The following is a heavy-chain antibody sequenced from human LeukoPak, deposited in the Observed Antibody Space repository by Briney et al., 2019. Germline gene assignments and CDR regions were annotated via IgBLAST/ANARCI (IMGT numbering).Heavy chain of an antibody. D-gene: IGHD1-7*01. CDR3: AREPAGPLELRSRRAFDI. CDR2: IIPIFGTA. Sequence: SVKVSCKASGATFSSYAISWVRQAPGQGLEWMGRIIPIFGTANYAQKFQGRVTITTDESTSTAYMEMSSLRSEDTAVYYCAREPAGPLELRSRRAFDIWGQGTMVTVSS. CDR1: GATFSSYA. V-gene: IGHV1-69*05. J-gene: IGHJ3*02.